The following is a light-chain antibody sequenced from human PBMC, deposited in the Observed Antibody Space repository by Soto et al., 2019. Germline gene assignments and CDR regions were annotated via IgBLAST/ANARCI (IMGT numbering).Light chain of an antibody. CDR2: GNT. CDR1: SSNIGAGYD. Sequence: QSVLTQPPSVSGAPGQRVTISCTGSSSNIGAGYDVHWYLQLPGTAPKLLIYGNTNRPSGVPDRFSGSKSGSSASLAITGFQAKDEADYYCQSHDSSLHASVFGTGTKVTVL. CDR3: QSHDSSLHASV. V-gene: IGLV1-40*01. J-gene: IGLJ1*01.